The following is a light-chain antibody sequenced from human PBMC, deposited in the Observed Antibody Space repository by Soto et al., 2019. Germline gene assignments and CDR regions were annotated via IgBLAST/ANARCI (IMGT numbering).Light chain of an antibody. CDR2: DVS. Sequence: QSVLAQPRSVSGAPGQSVTISCTGTSRDVGGYNYVSWYHHHPGKAPKLMIYDVSKRPSGVPDRFSGSKSGNTASLTVSGLQAEDEADYYCCSYAGTYTWVFGSGTKVTVL. CDR3: CSYAGTYTWV. V-gene: IGLV2-11*01. CDR1: SRDVGGYNY. J-gene: IGLJ1*01.